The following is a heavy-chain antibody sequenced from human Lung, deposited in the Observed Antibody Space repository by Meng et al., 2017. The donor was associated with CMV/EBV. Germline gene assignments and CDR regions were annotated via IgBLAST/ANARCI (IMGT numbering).Heavy chain of an antibody. Sequence: QVHLQKQGPGLVKPSGTLSLTCVFSGGSIRSSNWWSWVRQPPGKGLEWIGEIYHSGSTNYNPSLKSRVTISVDKSKNQFSLKLSSVTAADTAVYYCASFPPPGKQWLVTDYWGQGTLVTVSS. J-gene: IGHJ4*02. V-gene: IGHV4-4*02. CDR1: GGSIRSSNW. CDR2: IYHSGST. D-gene: IGHD6-19*01. CDR3: ASFPPPGKQWLVTDY.